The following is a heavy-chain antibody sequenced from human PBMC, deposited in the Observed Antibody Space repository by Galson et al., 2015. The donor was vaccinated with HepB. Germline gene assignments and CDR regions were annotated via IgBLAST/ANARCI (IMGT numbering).Heavy chain of an antibody. V-gene: IGHV5-10-1*01. J-gene: IGHJ4*02. D-gene: IGHD5-12*01. CDR2: IDPTESDT. CDR3: ARHWGYSGCETFDY. Sequence: SGAEVKKPGESLRISCKASGYSFTSYWISWVRQMPGKGLEWMGRIDPTESDTDYSPSFQGHVTISADKSISTAYLQWSSVKASDTAMYYCARHWGYSGCETFDYWGQGTLLTASS. CDR1: GYSFTSYW.